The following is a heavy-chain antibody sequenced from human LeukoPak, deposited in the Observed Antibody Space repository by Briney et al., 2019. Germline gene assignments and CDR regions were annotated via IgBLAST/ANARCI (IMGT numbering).Heavy chain of an antibody. V-gene: IGHV1-3*01. D-gene: IGHD4-17*01. CDR3: GRSDYGDYGITY. Sequence: ASVKVSCKASGGTFSSYAISWVRQAPGQRLEWMGWINAGNGNTKYSQKFQGRVTITRDTSASTVYMELTSLRSEDTAVYYCGRSDYGDYGITYWGQGTLVTVSS. CDR2: INAGNGNT. CDR1: GGTFSSYA. J-gene: IGHJ4*02.